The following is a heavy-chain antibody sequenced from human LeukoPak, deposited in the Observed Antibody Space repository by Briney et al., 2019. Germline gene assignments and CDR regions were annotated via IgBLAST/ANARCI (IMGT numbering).Heavy chain of an antibody. V-gene: IGHV4-34*01. CDR3: ARESNWNDGYFDY. Sequence: PSETLSLTCAVYGGSFSGYYWSWIRQPPGKGLEWIGEINHSGSTNYNPSLKSRVTISVDTSKKQFSLKLSSVTAADTAVYYCARESNWNDGYFDYWGQGTLVTVSS. CDR1: GGSFSGYY. D-gene: IGHD1-1*01. J-gene: IGHJ4*02. CDR2: INHSGST.